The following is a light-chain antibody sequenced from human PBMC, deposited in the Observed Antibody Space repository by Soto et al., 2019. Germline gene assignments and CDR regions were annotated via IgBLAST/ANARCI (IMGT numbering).Light chain of an antibody. V-gene: IGKV3-15*01. J-gene: IGKJ4*01. Sequence: EVVMTQSPATLSVSPGDRATLSCRASQSVDTNVAWYQQKPGQAPRLLVHGASTRATGVPARFTGIGSGTDFTLTISGLQSDDFAVYYCHQRSNWPLTFGGGTKLEIK. CDR2: GAS. CDR3: HQRSNWPLT. CDR1: QSVDTN.